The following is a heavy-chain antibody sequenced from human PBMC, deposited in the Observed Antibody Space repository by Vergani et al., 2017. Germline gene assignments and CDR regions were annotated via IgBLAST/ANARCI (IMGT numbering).Heavy chain of an antibody. V-gene: IGHV1-24*01. Sequence: QVQLLQSGSEVRKPGASVKVSCQVSGYSLTELTIHWVRQAPGKGLEWMGSFDPEHGEVTFAHHIQGRVTMTVDRSTDTAYMELSSLRPEDTALYYCAIVTDYSDSNGYYLDYWGQGTLVTVSS. CDR1: GYSLTELT. D-gene: IGHD3-22*01. CDR2: FDPEHGEV. CDR3: AIVTDYSDSNGYYLDY. J-gene: IGHJ4*02.